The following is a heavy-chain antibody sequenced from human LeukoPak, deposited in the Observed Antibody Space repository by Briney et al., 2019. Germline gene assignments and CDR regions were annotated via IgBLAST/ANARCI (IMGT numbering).Heavy chain of an antibody. CDR3: ARGELTGDPLEDY. J-gene: IGHJ4*02. CDR1: GFTFSSYA. V-gene: IGHV3-30-3*01. Sequence: GGSLRLSCAASGFTFSSYAMSWVRQAPGKGLEWVAVISYDGSNKYYADSVKGRFTISRDNSKNTLYLQMNSLRAEDTAVYYCARGELTGDPLEDYWGQGTLVTVSS. CDR2: ISYDGSNK. D-gene: IGHD7-27*01.